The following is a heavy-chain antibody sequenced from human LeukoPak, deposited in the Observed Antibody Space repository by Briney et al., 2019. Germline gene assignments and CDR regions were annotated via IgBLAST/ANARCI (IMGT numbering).Heavy chain of an antibody. Sequence: ASVKVSCKVSGYTLTELSIHWVRQAPGKGLEWMGSFNPEDGEAIYAQKFQGRVTMTEDTSTDTAYMELSSLRSADTAVYYRAKVGVTKNDAFDIWGQGTMVTVSS. D-gene: IGHD1-26*01. CDR2: FNPEDGEA. CDR3: AKVGVTKNDAFDI. CDR1: GYTLTELS. J-gene: IGHJ3*02. V-gene: IGHV1-24*01.